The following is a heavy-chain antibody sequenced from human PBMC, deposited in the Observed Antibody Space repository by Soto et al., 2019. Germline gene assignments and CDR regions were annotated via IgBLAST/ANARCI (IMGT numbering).Heavy chain of an antibody. CDR2: IYYSGST. V-gene: IGHV4-39*01. J-gene: IGHJ4*02. CDR3: ARLNIVVVPAAKAVYFDY. CDR1: GGSISSSSYY. D-gene: IGHD2-2*01. Sequence: QLQLQESGPGLVKPSETLSLTCTVSGGSISSSSYYWGWIRQPPGKGLEWIGSIYYSGSTYYNPSLKSRVTISVDTSKNQFSLKLSSVTAADTAVYYCARLNIVVVPAAKAVYFDYWGQGTLVTVSS.